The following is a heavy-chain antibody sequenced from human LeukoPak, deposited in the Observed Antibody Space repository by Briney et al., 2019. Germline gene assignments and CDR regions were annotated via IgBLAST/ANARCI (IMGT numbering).Heavy chain of an antibody. D-gene: IGHD2-2*02. J-gene: IGHJ5*02. CDR1: GFTFSSYS. Sequence: GGSLRLSCAASGFTFSSYSMNWVRQAPGKGLEWVSSISSSSSYIYYADSVKGRFTISRDNAKNSLYLQMNRLRVEDTAVYYCARDLVVVLAPAAIRWFDPWGQGTLVTVSS. CDR2: ISSSSSYI. CDR3: ARDLVVVLAPAAIRWFDP. V-gene: IGHV3-21*01.